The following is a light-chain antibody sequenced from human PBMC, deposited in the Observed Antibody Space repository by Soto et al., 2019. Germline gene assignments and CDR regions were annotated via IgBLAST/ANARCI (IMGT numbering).Light chain of an antibody. V-gene: IGKV1-9*01. J-gene: IGKJ3*01. CDR3: QQLFSYPLFT. CDR1: QGISSY. CDR2: AAS. Sequence: DIQLTQSPSFLSASVGDRVTITCRASQGISSYLAWYQQKPGKAPKLLIYAASTLQSGVPSRFSGSGSGTDFTLTISSLHPEDFASYYCQQLFSYPLFTFGPGTKVDIK.